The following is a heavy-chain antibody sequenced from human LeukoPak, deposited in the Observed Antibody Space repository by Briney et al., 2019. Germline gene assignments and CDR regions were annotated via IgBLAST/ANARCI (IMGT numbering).Heavy chain of an antibody. CDR2: ISYDGSNK. J-gene: IGHJ3*02. D-gene: IGHD3-16*01. Sequence: PGGSLRLSCAASGFTFSSYGMHWVRQAPGKGLEWVAVISYDGSNKYYADSVKGRFTISRDNSKNTLYLQMNSLRAEDTAVYYCAKDRTFGVHDAFDIWGQGTMVTVSS. CDR3: AKDRTFGVHDAFDI. CDR1: GFTFSSYG. V-gene: IGHV3-30*18.